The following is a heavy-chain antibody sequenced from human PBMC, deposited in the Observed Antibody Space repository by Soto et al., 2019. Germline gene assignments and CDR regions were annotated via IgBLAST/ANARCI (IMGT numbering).Heavy chain of an antibody. CDR1: GGTFSSYA. D-gene: IGHD6-13*01. V-gene: IGHV1-69*01. CDR3: GGAVGAAGLGRFDP. J-gene: IGHJ5*02. Sequence: QVQLVQSGAEVKKPGSSVKVSCKASGGTFSSYAISWVRQAPGQGLEWMGGFIPIFGTANYAQKFQGRVTISADESTSTAYMELSSLRSEDTAVYYCGGAVGAAGLGRFDPWGQGTLVTVSS. CDR2: FIPIFGTA.